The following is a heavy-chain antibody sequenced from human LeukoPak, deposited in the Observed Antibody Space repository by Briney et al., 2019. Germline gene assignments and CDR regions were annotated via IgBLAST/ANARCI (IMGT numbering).Heavy chain of an antibody. CDR2: IFSNDEK. CDR3: ARISGRYYGSGSPHYY. J-gene: IGHJ4*02. V-gene: IGHV2-26*01. D-gene: IGHD3-10*01. Sequence: SGPTLVNPTETLTLTCTVSGFSLSNARMGVSWIRQPPGKALEWLAHIFSNDEKSYSTSLKSRLTISKDTSKSQVVLTMTNMDPVDTATYYCARISGRYYGSGSPHYYWGQGTLVTVSS. CDR1: GFSLSNARMG.